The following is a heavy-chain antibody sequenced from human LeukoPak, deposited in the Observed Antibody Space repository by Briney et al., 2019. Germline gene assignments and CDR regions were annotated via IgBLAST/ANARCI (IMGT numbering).Heavy chain of an antibody. CDR2: INPSGGST. D-gene: IGHD3-22*01. CDR1: GYTFTSYY. Sequence: ASVKVSCKASGYTFTSYYMHWVRQAPGQGLEWMGIINPSGGSTSYAQKFQGRVTMTRDTSTSTVYMELSSLRSEDTAVYYCARGPGGYYDSSGLYYFDYWGQGTLVTVSS. J-gene: IGHJ4*02. V-gene: IGHV1-46*03. CDR3: ARGPGGYYDSSGLYYFDY.